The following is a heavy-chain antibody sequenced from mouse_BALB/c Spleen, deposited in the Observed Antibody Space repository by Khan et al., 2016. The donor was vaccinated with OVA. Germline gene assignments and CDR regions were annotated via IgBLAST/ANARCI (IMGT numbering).Heavy chain of an antibody. D-gene: IGHD1-2*01. CDR3: ARRNYFGYTVAY. CDR1: GYTFTDYY. V-gene: IGHV1-77*01. J-gene: IGHJ3*01. Sequence: QVQLKESGAELARPGASVKLSCKASGYTFTDYYINWVKQRTGQGLEWIGEISPGSGDTYYNEKFKGKATLTADKSSSTVYMQLSSLTAEASAAYFWARRNYFGYTVAYWGQGTLVTVSA. CDR2: ISPGSGDT.